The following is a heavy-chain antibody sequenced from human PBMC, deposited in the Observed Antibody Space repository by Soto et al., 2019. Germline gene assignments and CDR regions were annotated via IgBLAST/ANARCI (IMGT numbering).Heavy chain of an antibody. J-gene: IGHJ4*02. Sequence: QITLKESGPTLVKHTQTLTLTCTFSGFSLSTSGVGVGWIRQPPGKALEWLALIYWDDDKRYSPSLKSSLTNPKDTSKNQVVLTIATMDHVDTATYSRARIPHGTGAFDYWGQGTLVTVSS. D-gene: IGHD1-1*01. V-gene: IGHV2-5*02. CDR1: GFSLSTSGVG. CDR3: ARIPHGTGAFDY. CDR2: IYWDDDK.